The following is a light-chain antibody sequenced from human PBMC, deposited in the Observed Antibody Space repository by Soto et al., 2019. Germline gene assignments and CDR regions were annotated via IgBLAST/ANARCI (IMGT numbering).Light chain of an antibody. J-gene: IGKJ3*01. CDR1: QNISRS. CDR3: QQYHSYPFT. Sequence: EIVMTQSPVTLSVSPGERATLSCRASQNISRSLAWYQQKPGQGPSLLIYGTSTRAGGVPARFSGSGSGTEFTLTISSLQPDDFATYYCQQYHSYPFTFGPGTKVDIK. CDR2: GTS. V-gene: IGKV3-15*01.